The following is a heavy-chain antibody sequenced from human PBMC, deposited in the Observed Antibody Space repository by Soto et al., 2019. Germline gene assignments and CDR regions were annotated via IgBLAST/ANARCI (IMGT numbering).Heavy chain of an antibody. CDR2: IYYSGST. V-gene: IGHV4-59*01. J-gene: IGHJ6*02. CDR3: ASARDGAAYQYGMDV. D-gene: IGHD3-10*01. CDR1: GGSISSYY. Sequence: PSETLSLTCTVSGGSISSYYWSWIRQPPGKGLEWLGYIYYSGSTNYNPSLKSRVTISVDTSKNQFSLKLNSVTAADTAVYYCASARDGAAYQYGMDVWGQGTTVTVSS.